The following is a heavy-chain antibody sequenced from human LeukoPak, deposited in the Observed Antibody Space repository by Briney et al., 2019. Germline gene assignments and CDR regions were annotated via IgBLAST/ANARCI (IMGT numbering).Heavy chain of an antibody. D-gene: IGHD3-22*01. CDR2: INHRGST. CDR3: ARGAIYYDSSGYYYPDAFDI. Sequence: SETLSLTCAVYGGPFRGYYWSWIRQPPGKGLEWIGEINHRGSTNYNPSLNSRVPISVDTSKNHFSLKLSSVTAAETAVDYCARGAIYYDSSGYYYPDAFDIWGQGTMVTVSS. CDR1: GGPFRGYY. V-gene: IGHV4-34*01. J-gene: IGHJ3*02.